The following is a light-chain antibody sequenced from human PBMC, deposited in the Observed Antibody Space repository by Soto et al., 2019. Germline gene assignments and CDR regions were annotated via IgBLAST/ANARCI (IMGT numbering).Light chain of an antibody. J-gene: IGLJ1*01. CDR1: SRDVGGYNY. V-gene: IGLV2-8*01. CDR3: SSYAGSSNV. Sequence: QSALTQPPSASGSPGQSVAISCTGTSRDVGGYNYVSWYQQHPGKAPKLMIYEVSKRPSGVPDRFSGSKSGNTASLTVSGLQAEDEADYYCSSYAGSSNVFGTGTKVTVL. CDR2: EVS.